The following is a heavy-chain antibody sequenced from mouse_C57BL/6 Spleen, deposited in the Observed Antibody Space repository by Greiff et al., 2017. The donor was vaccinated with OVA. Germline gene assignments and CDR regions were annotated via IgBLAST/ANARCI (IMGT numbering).Heavy chain of an antibody. CDR3: AREGDYTSAWFAY. J-gene: IGHJ3*01. D-gene: IGHD2-12*01. V-gene: IGHV1-64*01. Sequence: QVQLKQPGAELVKPGASVKLSCKASGYTFTSYWMHWVKQRPGQGLEWIGMIHPNSGSTNYNEKFKSKATLTVDKSSSTAYMQLSSLTSEDSAVYYCAREGDYTSAWFAYWGQGTLVTVSA. CDR2: IHPNSGST. CDR1: GYTFTSYW.